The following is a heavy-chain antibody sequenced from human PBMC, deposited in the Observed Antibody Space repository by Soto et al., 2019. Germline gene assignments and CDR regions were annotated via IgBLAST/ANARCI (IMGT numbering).Heavy chain of an antibody. J-gene: IGHJ4*02. CDR2: ISAYNGNT. CDR1: GYMFVTYG. CDR3: ARDLDGSGSYYTDY. Sequence: ASVKVSCKASGYMFVTYGINWVRQAPGQGLEWMGWISAYNGNTKYAQNLQGRVTMTTDASTSTAYMEMRSLRSDDTAVYYCARDLDGSGSYYTDYWGPGTLVTVSS. D-gene: IGHD3-10*01. V-gene: IGHV1-18*01.